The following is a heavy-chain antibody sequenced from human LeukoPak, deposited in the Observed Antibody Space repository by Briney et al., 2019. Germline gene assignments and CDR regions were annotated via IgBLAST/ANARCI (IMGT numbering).Heavy chain of an antibody. J-gene: IGHJ3*02. CDR3: AKGYDSSGYYYDLGDAFDI. CDR1: GFTFSSYA. D-gene: IGHD3-22*01. V-gene: IGHV3-30-3*01. Sequence: GGSLRLSCAASGFTFSSYAMHWVRQAPGKGLEWVAVISYDGSNKYYADSVKGRFTISRDNSKNTLYLQMNSLRAEDTAVYYCAKGYDSSGYYYDLGDAFDIWGQGTMVTVSS. CDR2: ISYDGSNK.